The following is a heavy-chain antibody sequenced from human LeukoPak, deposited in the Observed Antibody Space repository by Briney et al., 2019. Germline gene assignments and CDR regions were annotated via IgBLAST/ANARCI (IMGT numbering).Heavy chain of an antibody. D-gene: IGHD3-3*01. CDR3: ASEIIFGSFDY. CDR1: GFTFSDYY. CDR2: ISSSGSTR. Sequence: KPGGSLRLSCAASGFTFSDYYMSWIRQAPGKGLEWISYISSSGSTRYYADSVKGRFTISRDNSKNTLYLQMNSLRAEDTAVYYRASEIIFGSFDYWGQGTLVTVSS. J-gene: IGHJ4*02. V-gene: IGHV3-11*04.